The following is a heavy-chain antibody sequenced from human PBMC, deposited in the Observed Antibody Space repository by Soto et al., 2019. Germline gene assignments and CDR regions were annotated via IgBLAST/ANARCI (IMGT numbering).Heavy chain of an antibody. J-gene: IGHJ6*02. V-gene: IGHV4-59*01. CDR1: GGSISSYY. Sequence: LSLTCTVSGGSISSYYWSWIRQPPGKGLEWIGYIYYSGSTNYNPSLKSRVTISVDTSKNQFSLKLSSVTAADTAVYYCARGDDFWSGYLAPMDVWGQGTTVTVSS. CDR3: ARGDDFWSGYLAPMDV. CDR2: IYYSGST. D-gene: IGHD3-3*01.